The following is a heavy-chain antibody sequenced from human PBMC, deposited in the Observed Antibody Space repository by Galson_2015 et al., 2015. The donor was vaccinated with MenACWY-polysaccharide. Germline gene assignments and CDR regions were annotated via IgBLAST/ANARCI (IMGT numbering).Heavy chain of an antibody. J-gene: IGHJ6*02. CDR3: AKDMTTVTVWDDPISHYYCYSAMDV. Sequence: SLRLSCAASGFSFGSYGMHWVRQAPGKGLEWVAVISYDGRSQEYADSVKGRFTISRDSSKNTLYLQMNSLRAEDTAVYYCAKDMTTVTVWDDPISHYYCYSAMDVWGQGTTVTVSS. CDR1: GFSFGSYG. D-gene: IGHD4-11*01. CDR2: ISYDGRSQ. V-gene: IGHV3-30*18.